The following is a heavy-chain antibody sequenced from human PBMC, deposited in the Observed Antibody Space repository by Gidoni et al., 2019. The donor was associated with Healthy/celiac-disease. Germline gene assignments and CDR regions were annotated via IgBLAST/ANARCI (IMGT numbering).Heavy chain of an antibody. V-gene: IGHV3-64D*06. CDR1: GFTFSSYA. J-gene: IGHJ3*02. Sequence: EVQLVESGGGLVQPGGSLRLSCSASGFTFSSYAMHWVRQAPGKGLEYVSVISSNGGSTYYADSVKGRFTISRDNSKNTLYLQMSSRRAEDTAVYYCVKEVFVSGFRAFDIWGQGKMVTVSS. CDR2: ISSNGGST. D-gene: IGHD3-16*02. CDR3: VKEVFVSGFRAFDI.